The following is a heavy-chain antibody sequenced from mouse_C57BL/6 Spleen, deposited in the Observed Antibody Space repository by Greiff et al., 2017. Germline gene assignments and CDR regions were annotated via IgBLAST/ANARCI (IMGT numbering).Heavy chain of an antibody. D-gene: IGHD1-1*01. CDR1: GYTFPSYW. CDR2: IHPNSGST. V-gene: IGHV1-64*01. J-gene: IGHJ4*01. Sequence: QVQLQQPWAELVKPGASVKLSCKAPGYTFPSYWMHWVKPRPGQGLEWIGMIHPNSGSTNYNEKFKSKATLTVDKSSSTAYIQLSSLTSDDSAVSYGEREEVDTAAMDCWGQGTPVTVSS. CDR3: EREEVDTAAMDC.